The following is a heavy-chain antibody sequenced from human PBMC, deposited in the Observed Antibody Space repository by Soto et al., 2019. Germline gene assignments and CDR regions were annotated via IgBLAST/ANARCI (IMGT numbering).Heavy chain of an antibody. Sequence: PSEPLCLTCSVSGGSISSSNWWSWFRQPPGKGLEWNGEIYHSESTNYNPSLKSRGTITVDKSKNQCSLKLSSVTAADTAVYYCARKASSSYYYFFDYWGQGTLVTVSS. V-gene: IGHV4-4*02. CDR2: IYHSEST. CDR3: ARKASSSYYYFFDY. CDR1: GGSISSSNW. D-gene: IGHD3-22*01. J-gene: IGHJ4*02.